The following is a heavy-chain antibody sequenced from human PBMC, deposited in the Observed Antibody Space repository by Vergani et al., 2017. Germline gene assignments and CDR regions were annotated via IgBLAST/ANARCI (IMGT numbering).Heavy chain of an antibody. CDR2: INHSGST. V-gene: IGHV4-34*01. CDR1: GGSFSGYY. CDR3: ARVITGTTGVFLNWFDP. D-gene: IGHD1-7*01. J-gene: IGHJ5*02. Sequence: QVQLQQWGAGLLKPSETLSLTCAVYGGSFSGYYWSWIRQPPGKGLEWIGEINHSGSTNYNPSLKSRVTISVDTSKNQFSLKLSSVTAADTAVYYCARVITGTTGVFLNWFDPWGQGTLVTVSS.